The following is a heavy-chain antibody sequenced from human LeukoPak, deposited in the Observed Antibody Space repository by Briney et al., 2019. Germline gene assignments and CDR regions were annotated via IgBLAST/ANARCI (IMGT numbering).Heavy chain of an antibody. CDR2: ISGSGGST. V-gene: IGHV3-23*01. J-gene: IGHJ6*02. D-gene: IGHD6-13*01. Sequence: GGSLRLSCAASGFTFSSYAMSWVRQAPGKGLEWVSAISGSGGSTYYADSVKGRFTISRDNSKNTLYLQMNSLRAEDTAVYYCASGYSSSWYVRFYYYYGIDVWGQGTTVTVSS. CDR3: ASGYSSSWYVRFYYYYGIDV. CDR1: GFTFSSYA.